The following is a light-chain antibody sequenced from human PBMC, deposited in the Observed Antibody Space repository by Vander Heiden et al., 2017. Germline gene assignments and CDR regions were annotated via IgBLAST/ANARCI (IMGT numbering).Light chain of an antibody. CDR2: RNN. V-gene: IGLV1-47*01. J-gene: IGLJ3*02. CDR1: SSNGKCNY. CDR3: AAWAGSLCVV. Sequence: QPVLTQPPSAFGTPGPRVTICSSRGSSNGKCNYVYWYQQLPGTAPKLLIYRNNQRPSGVPNRFSGSKSGTSASLAISGLQSEDEADYYCAAWAGSLCVVFGGGTKLTVL.